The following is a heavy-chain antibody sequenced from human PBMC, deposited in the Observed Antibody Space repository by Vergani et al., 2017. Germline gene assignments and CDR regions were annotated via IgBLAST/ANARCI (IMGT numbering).Heavy chain of an antibody. CDR2: IKQDGSEK. CDR1: GFTFSSYW. J-gene: IGHJ6*02. Sequence: EVQLVESGGGLVQPGGSLRLSCAASGFTFSSYWMSWVRQAPGKGLEWVANIKQDGSEKYYVDSVKGRFTISRDNSKNSLYLQMNSLRAEDTAVYYCVRDLEVRGVIFYYYYYGMDVWGQGTTVTVSS. CDR3: VRDLEVRGVIFYYYYYGMDV. D-gene: IGHD3-10*01. V-gene: IGHV3-7*01.